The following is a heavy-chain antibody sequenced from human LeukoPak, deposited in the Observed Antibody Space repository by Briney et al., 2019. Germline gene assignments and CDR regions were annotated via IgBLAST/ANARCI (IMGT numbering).Heavy chain of an antibody. Sequence: GGSLRLSCAASGFTFSGXWMSWVRQTPEKGXEXVANIKQDGYEKYYVDSVKGRFTISRDNAKNSLYLQMNSLRADDTAIYYCARDKIVGPTTLDYWGQGTLVTVSS. CDR2: IKQDGYEK. CDR1: GFTFSGXW. D-gene: IGHD1-26*01. CDR3: ARDKIVGPTTLDY. V-gene: IGHV3-7*01. J-gene: IGHJ4*02.